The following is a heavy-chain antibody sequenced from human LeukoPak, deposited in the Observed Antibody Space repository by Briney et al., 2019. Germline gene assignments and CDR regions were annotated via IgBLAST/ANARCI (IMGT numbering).Heavy chain of an antibody. D-gene: IGHD2-15*01. CDR1: GGSISSFY. V-gene: IGHV4-59*01. J-gene: IGHJ4*02. Sequence: SETLFLTCTVSGGSISSFYWSWIRQPPGKGLEWIGYIDYSGSTNYNPSLKSRVTISVDTSKNQFSLKLSSVTTADTAVYYCARVIVVVATMDYFDFWGQGTLVTVSS. CDR2: IDYSGST. CDR3: ARVIVVVATMDYFDF.